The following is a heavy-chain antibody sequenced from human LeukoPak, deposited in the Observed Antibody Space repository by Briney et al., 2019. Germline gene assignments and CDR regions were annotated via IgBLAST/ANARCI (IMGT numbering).Heavy chain of an antibody. CDR3: ARDVWYNGGNSEMDYFDY. J-gene: IGHJ4*02. CDR1: GGSISSGDDY. CDR2: IYHSGST. D-gene: IGHD4-23*01. Sequence: PSQTLSLTCTVSGGSISSGDDYWSWIRQPPGKGLEWIGYIYHSGSTYYNPSLKSRVTISVDRSKNQFSLKLSSVTAADTAVYYCARDVWYNGGNSEMDYFDYWGQGTLVTVSS. V-gene: IGHV4-30-4*08.